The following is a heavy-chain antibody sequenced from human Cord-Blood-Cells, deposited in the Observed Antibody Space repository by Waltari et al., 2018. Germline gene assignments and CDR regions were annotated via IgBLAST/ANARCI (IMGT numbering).Heavy chain of an antibody. D-gene: IGHD5-18*01. J-gene: IGHJ4*02. CDR1: GYTFTGYY. CDR3: ARLGDVDTAMAPYPFDY. V-gene: IGHV1-2*02. CDR2: INPNRGGT. Sequence: QVQLVQSGAEVKKPGASVKVSCKASGYTFTGYYMHWVRQAPGQGLEWMGWINPNRGGTNYAQKCQGSVAMTRDTSISTAYMELSRLRSDDTAVYYCARLGDVDTAMAPYPFDYWGQGTLVTVSS.